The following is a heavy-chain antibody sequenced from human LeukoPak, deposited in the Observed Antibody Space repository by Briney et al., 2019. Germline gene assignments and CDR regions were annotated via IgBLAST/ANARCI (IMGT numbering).Heavy chain of an antibody. CDR2: ISYDGSNK. CDR3: ATVLLWFGDLVYAFDI. J-gene: IGHJ3*02. CDR1: GFTFSSYG. Sequence: TGGSLRLSCAASGFTFSSYGMHWLRQAPGKGLEWVAVISYDGSNKYYADSVKGRFTISRDNSKNTLYLQMNSLRAEDTAVYYCATVLLWFGDLVYAFDIWGQGTMVTVSS. V-gene: IGHV3-30*03. D-gene: IGHD3-10*01.